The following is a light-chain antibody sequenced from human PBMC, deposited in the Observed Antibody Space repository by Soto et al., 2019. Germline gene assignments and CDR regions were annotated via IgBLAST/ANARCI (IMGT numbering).Light chain of an antibody. CDR3: QQRRNWPPVT. J-gene: IGKJ4*01. CDR2: DAS. V-gene: IGKV3-11*01. Sequence: EIVLTQYPATLSLSPGERATLSCRAIQSFGYHLAWYQPKPGQAPRLLIYDASNRATGIPARFSGSGSGTDFTLAISSLEPEDFAVYYCQQRRNWPPVTFGGGTKVDIK. CDR1: QSFGYH.